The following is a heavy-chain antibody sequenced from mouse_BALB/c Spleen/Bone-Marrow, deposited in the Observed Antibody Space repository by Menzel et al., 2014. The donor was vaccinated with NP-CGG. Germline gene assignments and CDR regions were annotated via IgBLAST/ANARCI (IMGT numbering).Heavy chain of an antibody. J-gene: IGHJ3*01. V-gene: IGHV1-77*01. CDR3: ARPLYGSSFAWFAY. CDR2: IIGGTGGT. Sequence: QVQLKQSGGEVVKPGTSVKLSCKTPGFTFSNSYISWLKLKPGQSLEWIAWIIGGTGGTTYNQKFTGKAQLTVDTSSNTAYIQLSSLTTEDSAIYYCARPLYGSSFAWFAYWGQGTLVTVSA. D-gene: IGHD1-1*01. CDR1: GFTFSNSY.